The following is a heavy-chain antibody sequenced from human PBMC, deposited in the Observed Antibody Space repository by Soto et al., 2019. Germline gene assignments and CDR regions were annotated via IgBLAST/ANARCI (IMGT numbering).Heavy chain of an antibody. Sequence: QVQLVQSGAEVKKPGASVKVSCKASGYTFTGYYMHWVRQAPGQGLEWMGWINPNSGGTNYAQKLQGGVTMXXDXSXXTAYMELSRLRSDDTAVYYCARAHCGGDCYSGVDYWGQGTLVTVSS. V-gene: IGHV1-2*02. CDR1: GYTFTGYY. CDR2: INPNSGGT. J-gene: IGHJ4*02. D-gene: IGHD2-21*02. CDR3: ARAHCGGDCYSGVDY.